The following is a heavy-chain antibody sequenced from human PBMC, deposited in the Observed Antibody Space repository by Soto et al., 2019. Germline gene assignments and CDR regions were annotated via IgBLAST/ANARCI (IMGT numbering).Heavy chain of an antibody. CDR2: IKKDGSGK. Sequence: EVQLVESGGGLVQPGGSLRLSCAASGFTFSSYWMSWVRQAPVKGLEWVANIKKDGSGKYYVDSVKGRFTISRDNAKNSLYLQMNSLRAEDTAVYYCAREVGVYTYYYDSSGYLFDYWGQGTLVTVSS. CDR3: AREVGVYTYYYDSSGYLFDY. V-gene: IGHV3-7*05. J-gene: IGHJ4*02. D-gene: IGHD3-22*01. CDR1: GFTFSSYW.